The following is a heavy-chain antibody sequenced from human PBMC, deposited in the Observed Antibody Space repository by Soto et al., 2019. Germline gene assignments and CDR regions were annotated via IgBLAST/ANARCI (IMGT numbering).Heavy chain of an antibody. CDR3: VRDGTKTLRDWFDP. CDR2: IYATGTT. D-gene: IGHD1-1*01. CDR1: GASISGFY. J-gene: IGHJ5*02. Sequence: SETLSLTCTVSGASISGFYWSWIRKSAGKGLEWIGRIYATGTTDYNPSLKSRVMMSVDTSKKQFSLKLRSVTAADTAVYYCVRDGTKTLRDWFDPWGQGSSVTVSS. V-gene: IGHV4-4*07.